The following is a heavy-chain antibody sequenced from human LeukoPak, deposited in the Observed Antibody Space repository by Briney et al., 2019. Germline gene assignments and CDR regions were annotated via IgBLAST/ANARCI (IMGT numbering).Heavy chain of an antibody. CDR2: IYTSGST. CDR3: ARGHYDILTGSDPSPMGGFGGWFDP. CDR1: GGSISSYY. Sequence: SETLSLTCTVSGGSISSYYWSWIRQPAGKGLEWIGRIYTSGSTNYNPSLKSRVTMSVDTSKNQFSLKLSSVTAADTAVYYCARGHYDILTGSDPSPMGGFGGWFDPWGQGTLVTVSS. J-gene: IGHJ5*02. V-gene: IGHV4-4*07. D-gene: IGHD3-9*01.